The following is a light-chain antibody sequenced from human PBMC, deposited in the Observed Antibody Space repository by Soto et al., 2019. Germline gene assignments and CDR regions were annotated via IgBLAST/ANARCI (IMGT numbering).Light chain of an antibody. V-gene: IGKV3D-15*02. CDR1: QSVDND. CDR2: DAS. Sequence: DIVMTQSPSTLSVSPGDSAPLSCRASQSVDNDLAWYQQKPGQPPRLLIYDASTRATGIPARCSGSGSESDLTLTISRLEPLAFAVYYCHQYGTSPFGQGTRLEIK. J-gene: IGKJ5*01. CDR3: HQYGTSP.